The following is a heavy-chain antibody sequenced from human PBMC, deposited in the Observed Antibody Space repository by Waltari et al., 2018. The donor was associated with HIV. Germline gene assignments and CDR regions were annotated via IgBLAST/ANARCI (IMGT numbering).Heavy chain of an antibody. CDR2: ISYDGSNK. V-gene: IGHV3-30*04. CDR1: GFTFSSYA. Sequence: QVQLVESGGGVVQSGRSLRLSCAASGFTFSSYAMHWVRQAQGEGMEWVEVISYDGSNKYYADSLKGRFTISRDNSKNPLYLQMNSLRAEDTAVYFCASALRIVAANDYWGQGTLVTVSS. D-gene: IGHD6-13*01. CDR3: ASALRIVAANDY. J-gene: IGHJ4*02.